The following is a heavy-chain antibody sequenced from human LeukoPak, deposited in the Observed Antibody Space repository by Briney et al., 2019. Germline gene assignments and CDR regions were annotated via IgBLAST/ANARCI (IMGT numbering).Heavy chain of an antibody. Sequence: SETLSLTCAVYGGSFSVYYRSWIRQPPGKGLEWIGEISHSGGTNYNPSLKSRVTISVDTSKNQFSLYLRFVTAADTAVYYCARSVTVVPADAYHYYYGMDVWGQGTTVTVSS. CDR3: ARSVTVVPADAYHYYYGMDV. J-gene: IGHJ6*02. CDR2: ISHSGGT. CDR1: GGSFSVYY. V-gene: IGHV4-34*01. D-gene: IGHD2-2*01.